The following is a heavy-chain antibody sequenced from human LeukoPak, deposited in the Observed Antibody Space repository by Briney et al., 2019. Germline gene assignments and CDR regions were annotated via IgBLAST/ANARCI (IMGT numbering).Heavy chain of an antibody. Sequence: SVKVSCKASGGTLSSYPICWVRQVPGQGLEWMGRIIPVLGIANYAQTFQGRVTITADKSSSTAYMELSSLRSEDTAVYYCARIRGTESGLSHFDSWGPGTLVSVSS. V-gene: IGHV1-69*02. CDR2: IIPVLGIA. CDR3: ARIRGTESGLSHFDS. D-gene: IGHD2-8*02. J-gene: IGHJ4*02. CDR1: GGTLSSYP.